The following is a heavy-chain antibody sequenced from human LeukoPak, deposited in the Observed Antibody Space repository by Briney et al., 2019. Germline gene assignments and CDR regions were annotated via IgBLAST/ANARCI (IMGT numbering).Heavy chain of an antibody. D-gene: IGHD5-12*01. V-gene: IGHV3-7*01. Sequence: GGSLRLSCAASGFTFVNYAMTWVRQAPGKGLEWVAHINQDGSKEYYMDSVKARFTISRDNAKNSLSLQMNSLRAEDTAVYYCVRDGGVSGYDLLDYWGQGTLVTVSS. CDR2: INQDGSKE. CDR3: VRDGGVSGYDLLDY. J-gene: IGHJ4*02. CDR1: GFTFVNYA.